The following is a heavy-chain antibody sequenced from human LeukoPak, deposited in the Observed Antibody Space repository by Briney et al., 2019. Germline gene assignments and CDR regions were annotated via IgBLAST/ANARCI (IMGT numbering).Heavy chain of an antibody. CDR1: GFTFSSYG. V-gene: IGHV3-30*18. CDR2: ISYDGSNK. D-gene: IGHD5-24*01. Sequence: GRSLRLSCAASGFTFSSYGMHWVRQAPGKGLEWVAVISYDGSNKYYADSVKGRFTISRDNSKNTLYLQMNSLRAEDTAVYYCAKDKGDGYSFDYWGQGTLVTVSS. CDR3: AKDKGDGYSFDY. J-gene: IGHJ4*02.